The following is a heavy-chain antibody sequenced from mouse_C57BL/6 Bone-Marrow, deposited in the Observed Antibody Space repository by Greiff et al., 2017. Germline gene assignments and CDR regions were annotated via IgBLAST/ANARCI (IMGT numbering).Heavy chain of an antibody. CDR2: INPNNGGT. CDR1: GYTFTDYY. V-gene: IGHV1-26*01. J-gene: IGHJ2*01. D-gene: IGHD1-1*01. Sequence: EVQLQQSGPELVKPGASVKISCKASGYTFTDYYMNWVKQSHGKSLEWIGDINPNNGGTSYNQKFKGKATLTVDKSSSTAYMELRSLTSEDSAVYYCARGVLPLYFDYWGQGTTLTVSS. CDR3: ARGVLPLYFDY.